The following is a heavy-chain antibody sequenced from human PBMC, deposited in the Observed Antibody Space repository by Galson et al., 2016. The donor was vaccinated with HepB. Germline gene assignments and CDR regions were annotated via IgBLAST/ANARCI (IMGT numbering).Heavy chain of an antibody. D-gene: IGHD4-23*01. CDR1: GFALSTYA. J-gene: IGHJ6*04. Sequence: SLRLSCAASGFALSTYAMHWVRQAPGKGLEWVAVISYDGSNTYYADSVKGRFTISRDNFKNTLYLLMNSLRVEDTAVYYCARDPGRRNGNSLYYYAMDVWGKGTTVTVSS. V-gene: IGHV3-30-3*01. CDR2: ISYDGSNT. CDR3: ARDPGRRNGNSLYYYAMDV.